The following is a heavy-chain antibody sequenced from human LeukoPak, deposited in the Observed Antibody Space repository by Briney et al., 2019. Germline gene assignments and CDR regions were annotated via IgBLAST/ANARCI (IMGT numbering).Heavy chain of an antibody. CDR3: AKGGLVHRFDP. Sequence: GRSLRLSRAASGFTFSYYDMHWVRQAPGKGLEWVAVILHDGNNKYCADSVKGRFTISRDNSKNTLYLQKNSLRADDTAVYYCAKGGLVHRFDPWGQGTLVTVSS. CDR2: ILHDGNNK. CDR1: GFTFSYYD. J-gene: IGHJ5*02. V-gene: IGHV3-30*18.